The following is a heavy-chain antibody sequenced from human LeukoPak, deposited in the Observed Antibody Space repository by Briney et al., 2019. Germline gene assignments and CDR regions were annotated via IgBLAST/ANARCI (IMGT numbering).Heavy chain of an antibody. CDR1: GFSFSTYS. Sequence: GGSLRLSCAASGFSFSTYSMIWVRQAPGKGQEWVSSVSGTSEYIYYADSVRGRFTISRDNAKNTVYLQMNSLRAEDTAVYYCARWYSSGWYSDYWGQGTLVTVSS. D-gene: IGHD6-19*01. J-gene: IGHJ4*02. CDR3: ARWYSSGWYSDY. V-gene: IGHV3-21*06. CDR2: VSGTSEYI.